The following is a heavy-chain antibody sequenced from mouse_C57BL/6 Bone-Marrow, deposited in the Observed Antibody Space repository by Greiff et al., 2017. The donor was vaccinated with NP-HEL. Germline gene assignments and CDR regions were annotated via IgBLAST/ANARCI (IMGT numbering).Heavy chain of an antibody. J-gene: IGHJ2*01. Sequence: VQLQQSGAALVRPGTSVKMSCKASGYTFTNYWIGWAKQRPGHGLEWIGDIYPGGGYTNYNEKFKGKATLTADKSSSTAYMQFSSLTSEDSAIYYCARRAVVGFDYWGQGTTLTVSS. CDR2: IYPGGGYT. V-gene: IGHV1-63*01. CDR3: ARRAVVGFDY. D-gene: IGHD1-1*01. CDR1: GYTFTNYW.